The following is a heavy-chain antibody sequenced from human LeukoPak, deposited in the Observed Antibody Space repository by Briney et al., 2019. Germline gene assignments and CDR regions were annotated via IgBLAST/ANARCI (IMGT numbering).Heavy chain of an antibody. D-gene: IGHD3-22*01. CDR1: GFTFSSYA. V-gene: IGHV3-23*01. CDR3: AKARPNYHESNGHYYRLNGDS. Sequence: GGSLRLSCAASGFTFSSYAMSWVRQAPGKGLEWVSSITSSGDATFYADSVKEHFTISRDNSRSTLYLQMSRMRVEDTAVYYCAKARPNYHESNGHYYRLNGDSWGQGTLVTVSS. J-gene: IGHJ5*01. CDR2: ITSSGDAT.